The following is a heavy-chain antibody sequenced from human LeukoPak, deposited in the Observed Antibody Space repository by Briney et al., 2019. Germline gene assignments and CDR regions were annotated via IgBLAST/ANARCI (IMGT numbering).Heavy chain of an antibody. CDR2: ISASGGST. J-gene: IGHJ4*02. CDR1: GFTFSSYA. V-gene: IGHV3-23*01. Sequence: PGGSLRLSCAASGFTFSSYAMSWVRQAPGKGLEWVSDISASGGSTYYTDSAKGRFTISRDNSKNTLYLQMNSLRAEDTAVYYCAKKEATVTTFFENWGQGTLVTVSS. CDR3: AKKEATVTTFFEN. D-gene: IGHD4-17*01.